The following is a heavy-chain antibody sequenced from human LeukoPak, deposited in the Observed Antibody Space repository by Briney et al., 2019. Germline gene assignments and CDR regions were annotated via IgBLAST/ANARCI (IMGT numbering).Heavy chain of an antibody. V-gene: IGHV3-15*01. CDR3: TTVPRWHYDILTGYRSPSVY. J-gene: IGHJ4*02. CDR1: GYTFSNSW. Sequence: PGGSLTLSCAASGYTFSNSWVIWLRQAPGEGLVWVGRIKSRTDGGITDYAEPVNGQFNSQRDEPKKTPYLQINSLKTEDTAMYYCTTVPRWHYDILTGYRSPSVYWGQGTLGTVSS. D-gene: IGHD3-9*01. CDR2: IKSRTDGGIT.